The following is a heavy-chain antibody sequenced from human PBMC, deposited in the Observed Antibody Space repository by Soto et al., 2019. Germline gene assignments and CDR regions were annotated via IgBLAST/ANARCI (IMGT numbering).Heavy chain of an antibody. Sequence: EVQLVESGGGLVQPGGSLRLSCAVSGFTFNRHWMSWVRQTPGKGLEWVASIKEDGSEKSYVDSVKGRFTISRDNAKTSLFLQMTSLRVEVTAVYYCVRTGWNLHDYWGKGTLVTASS. CDR1: GFTFNRHW. V-gene: IGHV3-7*01. J-gene: IGHJ4*02. CDR2: IKEDGSEK. D-gene: IGHD1-1*01. CDR3: VRTGWNLHDY.